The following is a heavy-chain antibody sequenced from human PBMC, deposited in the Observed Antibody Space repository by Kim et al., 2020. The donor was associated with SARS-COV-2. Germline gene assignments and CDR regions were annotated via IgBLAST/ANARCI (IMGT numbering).Heavy chain of an antibody. Sequence: GGSLRLSCAASGFTFSSYSMNWVRQAPGKGLEWVSYISSSSSTIYYADSGKGRFTISRDNAKNSLYLQMNSLRDEDTAVYYCARDQGSSSWYGGDAFDIWGQGTMVTVSS. CDR3: ARDQGSSSWYGGDAFDI. CDR1: GFTFSSYS. V-gene: IGHV3-48*02. J-gene: IGHJ3*02. D-gene: IGHD6-13*01. CDR2: ISSSSSTI.